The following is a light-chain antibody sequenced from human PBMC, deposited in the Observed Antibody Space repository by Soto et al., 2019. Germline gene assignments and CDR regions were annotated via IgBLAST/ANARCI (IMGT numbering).Light chain of an antibody. CDR2: GSS. V-gene: IGKV3-20*01. CDR3: QHFGNSLWT. CDR1: QSVASRN. Sequence: DIVLTQSPGTLSLSPGARATLSCRASQSVASRNLAWYQQKSGQAPMLLIYGSSSRAIHTPDRFSGSGSGTDFTLTISGLEPEDFAVYYCQHFGNSLWTFGKGTKVEI. J-gene: IGKJ1*01.